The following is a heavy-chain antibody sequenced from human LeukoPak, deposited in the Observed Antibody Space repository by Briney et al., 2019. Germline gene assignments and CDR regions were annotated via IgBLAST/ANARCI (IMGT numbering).Heavy chain of an antibody. CDR2: ISAYNGNT. D-gene: IGHD3-10*01. CDR1: GYTFTSYG. CDR3: ARDSITMVRGVDDDAFDI. J-gene: IGHJ3*02. V-gene: IGHV1-18*01. Sequence: ASVTVSCTASGYTFTSYGISWVRQAPGQGLEWMGWISAYNGNTNYAHKLQGRVTMTTDTSTSTAYMELRSLRSDDTAVYYCARDSITMVRGVDDDAFDIWGQGTMVTVSS.